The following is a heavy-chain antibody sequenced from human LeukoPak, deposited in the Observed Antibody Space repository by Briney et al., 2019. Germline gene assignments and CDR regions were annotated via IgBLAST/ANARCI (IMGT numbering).Heavy chain of an antibody. CDR3: ARLSSVRYFDWLLFNYFDY. D-gene: IGHD3-9*01. Sequence: SETLSLTCTVSGGSISSSNYYWGWIRQPPGKGLECIGTIYYSGSTYYNPSLKSRVSISVDTSKNQFSLRLSSVTAADTAVYYCARLSSVRYFDWLLFNYFDYWGQGTLVTVSS. J-gene: IGHJ4*02. CDR2: IYYSGST. CDR1: GGSISSSNYY. V-gene: IGHV4-39*01.